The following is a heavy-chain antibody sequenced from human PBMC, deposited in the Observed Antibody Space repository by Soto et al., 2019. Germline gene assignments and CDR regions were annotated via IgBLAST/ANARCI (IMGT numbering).Heavy chain of an antibody. CDR2: IHYSGST. CDR1: GGSISSGGYY. J-gene: IGHJ5*02. D-gene: IGHD3-3*01. CDR3: ARDRRYDFWSGLNWFDP. V-gene: IGHV4-31*03. Sequence: PSETLSLTCTVSGGSISSGGYYWSWIRQHPGKGLEWIGYIHYSGSTYYNPSLKSRVTISVDTSKNQFSLKLSSVTAADTAVYYCARDRRYDFWSGLNWFDPWGQGTLVTVSS.